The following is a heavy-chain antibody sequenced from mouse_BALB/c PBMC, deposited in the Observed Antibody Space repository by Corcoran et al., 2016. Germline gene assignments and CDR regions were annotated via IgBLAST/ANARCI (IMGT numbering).Heavy chain of an antibody. D-gene: IGHD1-1*01. V-gene: IGHV14-3*02. J-gene: IGHJ3*01. CDR1: GFNIKDTY. CDR2: IDPANGNT. Sequence: EVQLQQSGAELVKPGASVKLSCTASGFNIKDTYMHWVKQRPEQGLEWIGRIDPANGNTKYDPKFQGKATITADTSSNTAYLQLSSLTSEDTAVYYCARSAYYYGPWFAYWGQGTLVTVSA. CDR3: ARSAYYYGPWFAY.